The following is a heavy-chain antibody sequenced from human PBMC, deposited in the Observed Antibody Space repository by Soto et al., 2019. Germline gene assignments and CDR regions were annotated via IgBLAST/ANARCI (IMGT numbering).Heavy chain of an antibody. V-gene: IGHV1-18*01. CDR1: GYTFTSYG. CDR3: ARVLRGYGDYPINY. Sequence: ASVKVSCKASGYTFTSYGISWVRQAPGQGLEWMGWISAYNGNTNYAQKLQGRVTMTTDTSTSTAYMELRSLRSDDTAVYYCARVLRGYGDYPINYWGQGTLVTVS. J-gene: IGHJ4*02. D-gene: IGHD4-17*01. CDR2: ISAYNGNT.